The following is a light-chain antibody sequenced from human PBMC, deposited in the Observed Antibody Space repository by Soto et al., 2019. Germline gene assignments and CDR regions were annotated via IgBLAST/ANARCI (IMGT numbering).Light chain of an antibody. CDR1: QTVSSY. CDR2: DAS. J-gene: IGKJ5*01. Sequence: EIVLTQSPATLSLSPGERATLSCRASQTVSSYLLWYQQKRGQAPRLLIYDASNRATGIPARFSGSGSGTDFTLTISSLEPEDFAVYYCQHRMNWPLTFGQGTRLE. V-gene: IGKV3-11*01. CDR3: QHRMNWPLT.